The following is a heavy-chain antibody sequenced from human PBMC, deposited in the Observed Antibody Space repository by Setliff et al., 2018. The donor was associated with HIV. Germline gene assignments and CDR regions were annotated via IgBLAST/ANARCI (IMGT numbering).Heavy chain of an antibody. D-gene: IGHD4-17*01. V-gene: IGHV3-73*01. CDR3: AVSPDGDCATPECANWFDP. Sequence: PGGSLRLSCSASGFTFSGSALHWVRQAPGKGLEWVGRIKTKPNSYATAHAESVKGRFTISRDDSQNTAYLQMNSLRTEDTAVYFCAVSPDGDCATPECANWFDPWGQGTQVTVSS. CDR1: GFTFSGSA. J-gene: IGHJ5*02. CDR2: IKTKPNSYAT.